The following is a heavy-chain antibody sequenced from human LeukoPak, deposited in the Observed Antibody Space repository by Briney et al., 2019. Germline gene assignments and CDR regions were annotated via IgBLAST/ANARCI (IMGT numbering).Heavy chain of an antibody. CDR3: AKDLYSVTGDY. CDR1: GFTLSTYG. D-gene: IGHD6-19*01. CDR2: ISSSGSTT. J-gene: IGHJ4*02. Sequence: GGSLRLSCAASGFTLSTYGMSWVRQAPGKGLEWVSLISSSGSTTHYADSVKGRFTISRDNSKNTLYLQMNSLRAEDTAVYYCAKDLYSVTGDYWGQGTLVTVSS. V-gene: IGHV3-23*01.